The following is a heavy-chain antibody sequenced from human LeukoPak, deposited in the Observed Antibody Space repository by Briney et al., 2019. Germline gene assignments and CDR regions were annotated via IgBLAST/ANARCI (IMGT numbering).Heavy chain of an antibody. CDR2: IIPILGIA. CDR1: GGTFSSYA. D-gene: IGHD2-21*02. Sequence: ASVKVSCKASGGTFSSYAISWVRQAPGQGLEWMGRIIPILGIANYAQKFQGRVTITADKSTSTAYMELSSLRSEDTAVYYCAREAYGLVVTAEIGYFDLWGRGTLVTVSS. V-gene: IGHV1-69*04. CDR3: AREAYGLVVTAEIGYFDL. J-gene: IGHJ2*01.